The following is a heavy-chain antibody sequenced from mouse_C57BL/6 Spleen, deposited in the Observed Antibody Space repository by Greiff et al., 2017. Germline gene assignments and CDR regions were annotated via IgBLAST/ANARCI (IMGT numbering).Heavy chain of an antibody. CDR3: ARSAITTVVVPYY. CDR1: GYTFTSYW. Sequence: VQLQQPGAELVRPGTSVKLSCKASGYTFTSYWMHWVKQRPGQGLEWIGVIDPSDSYTNYNQKFKGKATLTVDTSSSTAYMQLSSLTSEDSAAYYGARSAITTVVVPYYWGQGTTLTVSS. J-gene: IGHJ2*01. CDR2: IDPSDSYT. D-gene: IGHD1-1*01. V-gene: IGHV1-59*01.